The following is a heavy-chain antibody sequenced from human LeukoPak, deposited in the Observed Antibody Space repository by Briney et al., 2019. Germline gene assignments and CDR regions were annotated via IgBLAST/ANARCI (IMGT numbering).Heavy chain of an antibody. J-gene: IGHJ4*02. CDR1: GYTFTGYY. Sequence: ASVKVSCKASGYTFTGYYMHWVRQAPGQGLDWMGWINPNSGGTNYAQKFQGRVTMTRDTSISTAYMELSRLRSDDTAVYYCARAAPTIFGVVSDYWGQGTLVTVSS. CDR2: INPNSGGT. D-gene: IGHD3-3*01. V-gene: IGHV1-2*02. CDR3: ARAAPTIFGVVSDY.